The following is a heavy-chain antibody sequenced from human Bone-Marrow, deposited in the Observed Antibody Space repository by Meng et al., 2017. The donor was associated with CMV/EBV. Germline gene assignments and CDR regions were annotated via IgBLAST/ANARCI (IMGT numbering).Heavy chain of an antibody. CDR3: ARFYYDILTGYYTDY. D-gene: IGHD3-9*01. V-gene: IGHV3-21*01. CDR1: GFTFSSYS. Sequence: GGSLRLSCAASGFTFSSYSMNWVRQAPGKGLEWVSSISSSSSYIYYADSVKGRFTISRDNAKNSLYLQMNSLRAEDTAVYYCARFYYDILTGYYTDYWGQGTLVTVSS. J-gene: IGHJ4*02. CDR2: ISSSSSYI.